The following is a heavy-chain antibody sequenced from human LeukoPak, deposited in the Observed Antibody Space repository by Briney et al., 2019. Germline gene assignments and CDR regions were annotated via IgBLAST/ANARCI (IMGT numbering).Heavy chain of an antibody. Sequence: GASLKISCKGSGYRFTDYWIGWVRQMPGKGLEWMGIIYPGDSDTRYSPSFQGQVTISADKSINPAHLQWSSLKASDTAMYCARGAAGTTPDYYYFGLDVWGQGTTVRVSS. D-gene: IGHD1-7*01. J-gene: IGHJ6*02. CDR2: IYPGDSDT. CDR1: GYRFTDYW. V-gene: IGHV5-51*01. CDR3: ARGAAGTTPDYYYFGLDV.